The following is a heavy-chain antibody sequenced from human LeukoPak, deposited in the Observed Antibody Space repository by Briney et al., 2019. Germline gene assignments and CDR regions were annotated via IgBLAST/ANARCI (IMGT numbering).Heavy chain of an antibody. CDR1: GFTFSRYW. J-gene: IGHJ6*02. CDR2: IKEDGSAK. V-gene: IGHV3-7*04. D-gene: IGHD1-1*01. Sequence: GGSLRLSCTASGFTFSRYWMTWVRQAPGKGLEWVANIKEDGSAKYYVDSMKGRFTISRDNAKNSLYLQINSLRAEDTAVYYCAREERESGGWDVWGQGTTVTVSS. CDR3: AREERESGGWDV.